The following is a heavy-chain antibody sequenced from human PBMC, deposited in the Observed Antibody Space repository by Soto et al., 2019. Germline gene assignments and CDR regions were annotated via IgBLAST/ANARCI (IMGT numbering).Heavy chain of an antibody. Sequence: SVEGSCKASGFTFPSSALQWVRQASGQRLEWIGWIVVGSGNTNYAQKFQERVTITRDMSTSTAYMELSSLRSEDTAVYYCAAGSSGSADYWGQGTLVTVSS. J-gene: IGHJ4*02. D-gene: IGHD1-26*01. CDR3: AAGSSGSADY. CDR2: IVVGSGNT. V-gene: IGHV1-58*01. CDR1: GFTFPSSA.